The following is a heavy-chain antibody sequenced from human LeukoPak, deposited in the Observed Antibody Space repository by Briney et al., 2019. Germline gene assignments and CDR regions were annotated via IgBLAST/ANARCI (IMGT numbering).Heavy chain of an antibody. V-gene: IGHV3-21*01. Sequence: GGSLRLSCAASGFTFSSYTMHWIRQAPGKGLEWVSSISGSNSYIFYADSVKGRFAVSRDNAKDSLYLRMNSLRAEDTAVYYCARALTTLTYEGYWGQGTLVTVSS. CDR1: GFTFSSYT. D-gene: IGHD1-1*01. CDR2: ISGSNSYI. CDR3: ARALTTLTYEGY. J-gene: IGHJ4*02.